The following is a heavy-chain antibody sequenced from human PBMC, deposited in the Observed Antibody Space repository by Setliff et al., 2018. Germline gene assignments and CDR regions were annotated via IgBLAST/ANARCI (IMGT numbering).Heavy chain of an antibody. J-gene: IGHJ4*02. CDR1: GDSISSGSYY. Sequence: TLSLTCTVSGDSISSGSYYWNWIRQHPEKGLEWLGYIFHSGSTHYNSSLKSRITISIDTSKNHFSLELNSVTAADSAVYYCARVADGSGSFYLGFDYWGQGILVPVSS. CDR3: ARVADGSGSFYLGFDY. D-gene: IGHD3-10*01. V-gene: IGHV4-31*03. CDR2: IFHSGST.